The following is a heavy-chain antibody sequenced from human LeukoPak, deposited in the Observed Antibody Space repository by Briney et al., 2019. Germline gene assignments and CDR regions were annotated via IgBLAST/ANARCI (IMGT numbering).Heavy chain of an antibody. J-gene: IGHJ3*02. D-gene: IGHD6-19*01. CDR1: GFTFSNHG. Sequence: PGGSLRLSCAAPGFTFSNHGMNWVRQAPGKGLEWVSGINWNGGSTGYADSVEGRFTISRDNAKNSLYLQMNSLRAEDTAVYYCAKDRIAVAGRYDAFDIWGQGTMVTVSS. CDR3: AKDRIAVAGRYDAFDI. V-gene: IGHV3-20*04. CDR2: INWNGGST.